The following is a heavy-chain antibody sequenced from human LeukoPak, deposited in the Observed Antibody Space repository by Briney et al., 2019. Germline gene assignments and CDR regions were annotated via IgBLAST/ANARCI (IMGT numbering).Heavy chain of an antibody. J-gene: IGHJ4*02. Sequence: ASVTVSCKPSGYISTGYYLHWVRQAPGQGLEWMGWINPNSGGTNYAQKFQGRVTMTRVTSISTAYMELSSLRSDDTAVYYCASLGYCSGGSCYSETRPRDHWGQGTLVTVSS. CDR3: ASLGYCSGGSCYSETRPRDH. CDR1: GYISTGYY. D-gene: IGHD2-15*01. V-gene: IGHV1-2*02. CDR2: INPNSGGT.